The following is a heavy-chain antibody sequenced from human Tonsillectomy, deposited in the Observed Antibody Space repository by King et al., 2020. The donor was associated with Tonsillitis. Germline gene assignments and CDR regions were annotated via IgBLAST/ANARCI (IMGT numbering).Heavy chain of an antibody. D-gene: IGHD3-22*01. CDR3: ARSEYYYDSSGYFRQRPLHWYFDL. Sequence: LQLQESGPGLVKPSETLSLTCTVSGGSISSYYWSWVRQPPGKGLEWIGYIYYSGSTNYNPSLKSRVTISVDTSKNQFSLKLSSVTAADTAVDYFARSEYYYDSSGYFRQRPLHWYFDLWGRGTLVTVPS. J-gene: IGHJ2*01. CDR1: GGSISSYY. CDR2: IYYSGST. V-gene: IGHV4-59*01.